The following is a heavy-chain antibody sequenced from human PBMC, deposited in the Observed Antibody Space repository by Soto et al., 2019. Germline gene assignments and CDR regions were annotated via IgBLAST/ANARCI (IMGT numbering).Heavy chain of an antibody. CDR2: ISGSGGST. J-gene: IGHJ5*02. CDR1: GFTFSSYA. D-gene: IGHD6-13*01. Sequence: HPGGSLRLSCAASGFTFSSYAMSWVRQAPGKGLEWVSAISGSGGSTYYADSVKGRFTISRDNSKNTLYMQMNSLRAEDTAVYYCAADLSDSSSPPLGFDPWGQGTLVTVSS. V-gene: IGHV3-23*01. CDR3: AADLSDSSSPPLGFDP.